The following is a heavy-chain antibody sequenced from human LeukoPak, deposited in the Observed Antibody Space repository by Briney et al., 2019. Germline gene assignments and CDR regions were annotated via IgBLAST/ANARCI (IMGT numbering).Heavy chain of an antibody. J-gene: IGHJ3*02. CDR3: VRGMTSQLYMDASDI. Sequence: ASVKVSCKASGGTFSSYAISWVRQAPGQGLEWMGGIIPIFGTGYYAQKFQDRVTITADESTSTAYMELSSLRSEDTAMYYCVRGMTSQLYMDASDIWGQGTMVTVSS. V-gene: IGHV1-69*13. CDR2: IIPIFGTG. D-gene: IGHD5-24*01. CDR1: GGTFSSYA.